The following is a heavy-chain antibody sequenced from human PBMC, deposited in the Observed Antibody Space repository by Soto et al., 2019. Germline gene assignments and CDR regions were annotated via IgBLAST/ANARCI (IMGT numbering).Heavy chain of an antibody. J-gene: IGHJ4*02. CDR2: ISGSGGST. CDR1: GFTFSSYA. Sequence: EVQLLESGGGLVQPGGSLRLSCAASGFTFSSYAMSWVRQAPGKGLEWVSAISGSGGSTYYADSVKGRFTISRDTSKNSLYLQMNSLRAEDTAVYYCAKDPGGAVAGEFDYWGQGTLVTVSS. D-gene: IGHD6-19*01. V-gene: IGHV3-23*01. CDR3: AKDPGGAVAGEFDY.